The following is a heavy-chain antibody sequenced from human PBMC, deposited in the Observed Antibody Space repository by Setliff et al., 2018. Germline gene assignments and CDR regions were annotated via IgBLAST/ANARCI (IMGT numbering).Heavy chain of an antibody. V-gene: IGHV3-7*01. D-gene: IGHD4-17*01. Sequence: GGSLRLSCAASGLRFSGSWMAWVRQAPGQGLEWVADISEDGSGNFYSDSVRGRFTISRDNARNLLFLQMNSLTVEDTGVYYCARDPNGDYVGAFDPWGQGILVTVSS. CDR2: ISEDGSGN. CDR1: GLRFSGSW. CDR3: ARDPNGDYVGAFDP. J-gene: IGHJ5*02.